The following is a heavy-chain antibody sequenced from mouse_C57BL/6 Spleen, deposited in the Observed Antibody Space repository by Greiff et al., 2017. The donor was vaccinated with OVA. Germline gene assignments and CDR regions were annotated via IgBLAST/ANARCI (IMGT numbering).Heavy chain of an antibody. D-gene: IGHD2-3*01. V-gene: IGHV1-18*01. CDR3: ARSEGWLLRYAMDY. Sequence: VQLQQSEPELVKPGASVKIPCKASGYTFTDYNMDWVKQSHGKSLEWIGDINPNNGGTIYNQKFKGKATLTVDKSSSTAYMELRSLTSEDTAVYYCARSEGWLLRYAMDYWGQGTSVTVSS. J-gene: IGHJ4*01. CDR1: GYTFTDYN. CDR2: INPNNGGT.